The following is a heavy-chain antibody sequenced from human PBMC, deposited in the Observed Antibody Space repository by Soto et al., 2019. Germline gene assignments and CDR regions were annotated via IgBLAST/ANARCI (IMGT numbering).Heavy chain of an antibody. CDR1: GYPFTSYD. D-gene: IGHD6-6*01. V-gene: IGHV1-8*01. CDR2: MNPNSGNT. Sequence: XPVKVSCKASGYPFTSYDINWVRQATGQGLEWMGWMNPNSGNTGYAQKFQGRVTMTRNTSISTAYMELSSLRSEDTAVYYCARGSKCSSSGCWFDPWGQGTLVTVPS. CDR3: ARGSKCSSSGCWFDP. J-gene: IGHJ5*02.